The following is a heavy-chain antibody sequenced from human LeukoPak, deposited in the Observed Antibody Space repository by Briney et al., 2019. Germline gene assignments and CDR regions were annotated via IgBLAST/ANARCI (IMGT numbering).Heavy chain of an antibody. D-gene: IGHD6-19*01. J-gene: IGHJ4*02. CDR2: ISGSGGST. V-gene: IGHV3-23*01. Sequence: PGGSLRLSCAASGFTFSSYAMSWVRQAPGKGLEWVSAISGSGGSTYYADSVKGRFTISRDNSKNTLYLQMNSLRAEDTAVHYCAKDQGYSSGWYTKSFDYWGQGTLVTVSS. CDR3: AKDQGYSSGWYTKSFDY. CDR1: GFTFSSYA.